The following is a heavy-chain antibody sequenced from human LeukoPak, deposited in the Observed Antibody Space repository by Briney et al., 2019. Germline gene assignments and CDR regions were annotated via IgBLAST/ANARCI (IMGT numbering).Heavy chain of an antibody. CDR3: ARVDYGDYEENWFDP. D-gene: IGHD4-17*01. CDR1: GGSISSYY. CDR2: IYYSGST. V-gene: IGHV4-59*01. Sequence: SETLSLTCTVSGGSISSYYWTWIRQPPGKGLEWIGCIYYSGSTNYNPSLKSRVTMSVDTSKNQFSLKLSSVTAADTAVYYCARVDYGDYEENWFDPWGQGTLVTVSS. J-gene: IGHJ5*02.